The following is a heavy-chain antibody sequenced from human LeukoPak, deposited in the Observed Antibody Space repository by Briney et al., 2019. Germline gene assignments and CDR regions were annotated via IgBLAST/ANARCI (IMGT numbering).Heavy chain of an antibody. D-gene: IGHD4-17*01. Sequence: SETLSLTCTVSGGSISSSSYYWGGLRQPPGRGGEGIGSIYYSGSTYYNPSLKSRVTISVYTSKNQFSLKLSSVTAADTAVYYCARQAPAIDYGDYLMAYYYYYMDVWGKGTTVTVSS. V-gene: IGHV4-39*01. CDR1: GGSISSSSYY. CDR3: ARQAPAIDYGDYLMAYYYYYMDV. J-gene: IGHJ6*03. CDR2: IYYSGST.